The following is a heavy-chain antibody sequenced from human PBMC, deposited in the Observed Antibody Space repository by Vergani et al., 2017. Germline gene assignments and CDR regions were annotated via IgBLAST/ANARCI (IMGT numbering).Heavy chain of an antibody. CDR2: ISYDGSNK. D-gene: IGHD6-6*01. Sequence: QVQLVESGGGVVQPGRSLRLSCAASGFTFSSYAMHWVRQAPGKGLEWVAVISYDGSNKYYADSVKGRFTISRDNSKNTLYLQMNSLRAEDTALYHCARDLSPIAARRAGFDPWGQGTLVTVSS. CDR3: ARDLSPIAARRAGFDP. J-gene: IGHJ5*02. V-gene: IGHV3-30-3*01. CDR1: GFTFSSYA.